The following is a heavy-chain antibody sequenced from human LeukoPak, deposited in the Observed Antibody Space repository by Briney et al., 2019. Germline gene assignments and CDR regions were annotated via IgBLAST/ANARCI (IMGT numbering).Heavy chain of an antibody. Sequence: GGSLRLSCAASGFTVSSNYMSWVRQAPGKGLEWVSVIYSGGSTYYADSVKGRFTISRDNSKNTLYLQMNSLRAEDTAVYYCAKWGCNGGSCYPFDYWGQGTLVTVSS. CDR2: IYSGGST. J-gene: IGHJ4*02. CDR1: GFTVSSNY. D-gene: IGHD2-15*01. V-gene: IGHV3-66*01. CDR3: AKWGCNGGSCYPFDY.